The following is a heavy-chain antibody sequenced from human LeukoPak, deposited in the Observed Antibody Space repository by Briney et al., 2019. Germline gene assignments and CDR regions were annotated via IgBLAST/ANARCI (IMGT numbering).Heavy chain of an antibody. CDR2: INPNSGGT. V-gene: IGHV1-2*06. CDR1: GYTFTSYG. Sequence: ASVKVSCKASGYTFTSYGISWVRQAPGQGLEWMGRINPNSGGTNYAQKFQGRVTMTRDTSTSTAYMELGRLRSDDTAVYYCARGEGGFRLRFLEWLLYDYWGQGTLVTVSS. D-gene: IGHD3-3*01. J-gene: IGHJ4*02. CDR3: ARGEGGFRLRFLEWLLYDY.